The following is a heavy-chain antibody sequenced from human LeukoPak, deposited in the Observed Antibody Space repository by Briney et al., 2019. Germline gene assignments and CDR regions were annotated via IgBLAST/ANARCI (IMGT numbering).Heavy chain of an antibody. CDR3: ASGPGFSGATRDIDY. CDR1: GGSISSSSYY. Sequence: PETLSLICTVSGGSISSSSYYWGWIRQPPGKGLEWIGSIYYSGSAYYNPSLKSRVTISVDTSKNQFSLKLSSVTAADTAVYYCASGPGFSGATRDIDYWGQGTLVTVSS. CDR2: IYYSGSA. J-gene: IGHJ4*02. V-gene: IGHV4-39*07. D-gene: IGHD1-26*01.